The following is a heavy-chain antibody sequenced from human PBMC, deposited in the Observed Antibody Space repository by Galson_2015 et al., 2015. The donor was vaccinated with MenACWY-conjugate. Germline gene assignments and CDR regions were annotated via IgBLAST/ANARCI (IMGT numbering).Heavy chain of an antibody. CDR2: IKYDGSEK. D-gene: IGHD3-22*01. CDR3: ARDDTDYDSAFRY. CDR1: GFTFSSYW. J-gene: IGHJ4*02. V-gene: IGHV3-7*03. Sequence: SLRLSCAASGFTFSSYWMGWVRQAPGKGLEWVANIKYDGSEKYFVDSVRGRFTISRDSAKNSLYLQMNSLRAEDTAVYYCARDDTDYDSAFRYWGQGTLVTVSS.